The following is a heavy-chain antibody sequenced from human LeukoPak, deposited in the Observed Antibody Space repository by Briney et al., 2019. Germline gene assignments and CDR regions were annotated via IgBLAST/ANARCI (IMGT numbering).Heavy chain of an antibody. CDR1: GFTFSSYA. CDR3: ARTRVLL. V-gene: IGHV3-48*01. CDR2: ISTGSSTI. J-gene: IGHJ3*01. D-gene: IGHD3-10*01. Sequence: GGSLRLSCAASGFTFSSYAMSWVRQAPGKGLEWLSYISTGSSTIYYADSVKGRFTISRDNAKNSLYLQMNSLRADDTAVYYCARTRVLLWGRGTMVTVSS.